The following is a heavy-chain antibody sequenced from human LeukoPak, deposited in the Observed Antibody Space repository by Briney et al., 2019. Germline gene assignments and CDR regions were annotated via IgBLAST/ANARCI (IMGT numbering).Heavy chain of an antibody. D-gene: IGHD3-3*01. CDR3: AKAASVRKRLGFWSFDY. J-gene: IGHJ4*02. CDR2: ISVSGVST. Sequence: GGSLRLSCAASGFTFSSYAMSWVRQAPGKGLEWVSGISVSGVSTYSADSVKGRFTISRDNSKNTLYLQMNSLRAEDSAVYYCAKAASVRKRLGFWSFDYWGQGTLVTVSS. CDR1: GFTFSSYA. V-gene: IGHV3-23*01.